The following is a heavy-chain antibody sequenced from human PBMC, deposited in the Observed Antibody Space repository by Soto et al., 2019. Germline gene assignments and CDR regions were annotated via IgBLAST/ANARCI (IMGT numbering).Heavy chain of an antibody. J-gene: IGHJ3*02. CDR3: ARRGGYYYDSSGPFDI. Sequence: GESLKISCKGSGYSFTSYWIGWVRQMPGKGLEWMGIIYPGDSDTRYSPSFQGQVTISADKSISTAYLQWSSLKASDTAMYYCARRGGYYYDSSGPFDIWGQGTMVTVSS. CDR2: IYPGDSDT. CDR1: GYSFTSYW. V-gene: IGHV5-51*01. D-gene: IGHD3-22*01.